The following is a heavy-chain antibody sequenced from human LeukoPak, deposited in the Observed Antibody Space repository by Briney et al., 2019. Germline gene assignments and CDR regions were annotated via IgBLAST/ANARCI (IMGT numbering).Heavy chain of an antibody. Sequence: GGSLRLSCAASGFTFSSYAMLWVRQAPGKGLEWVAVISYDGSNKYYADSVKGRFTISRDNSKNTLYLQMNSLRAEDTAVYYCARGARTSWYNWFDPWGQGTLVTVSS. V-gene: IGHV3-30-3*01. CDR3: ARGARTSWYNWFDP. CDR2: ISYDGSNK. CDR1: GFTFSSYA. J-gene: IGHJ5*02. D-gene: IGHD6-13*01.